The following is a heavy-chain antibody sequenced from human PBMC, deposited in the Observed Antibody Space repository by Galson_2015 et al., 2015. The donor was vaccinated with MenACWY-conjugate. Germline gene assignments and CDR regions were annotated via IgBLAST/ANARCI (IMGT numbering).Heavy chain of an antibody. J-gene: IGHJ4*02. CDR1: GFIFSGYD. CDR2: IRYNGLQK. Sequence: SLRLSCAASGFIFSGYDMHWVRQAPGEGLEWVALIRYNGLQKNYSESVKGRFTISRDNSKNTLNLQMNSLRTDDTAVYYCAKIGGDFRNGYRPQWGQGTLVTVSS. D-gene: IGHD3-3*01. V-gene: IGHV3-30*02. CDR3: AKIGGDFRNGYRPQ.